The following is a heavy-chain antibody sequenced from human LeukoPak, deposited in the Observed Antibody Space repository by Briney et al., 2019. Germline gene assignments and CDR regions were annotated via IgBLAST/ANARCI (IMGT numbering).Heavy chain of an antibody. Sequence: ASVKVSCKASGYTFTSYGISWVRQAPGQGLEWMGWINTNTGNPTYAQGFTGRFVFSLDTSVSTAYLQITSLKAEDTAMHYCARDLSGDYWGQGTLVTVSS. CDR1: GYTFTSYG. D-gene: IGHD1-26*01. CDR2: INTNTGNP. J-gene: IGHJ4*02. CDR3: ARDLSGDY. V-gene: IGHV7-4-1*02.